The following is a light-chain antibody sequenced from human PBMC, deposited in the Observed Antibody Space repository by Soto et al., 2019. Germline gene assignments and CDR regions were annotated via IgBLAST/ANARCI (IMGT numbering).Light chain of an antibody. CDR2: GNS. V-gene: IGLV1-40*01. CDR3: QSYDSSLSGWV. CDR1: SSNIGAGYD. Sequence: QPVLTQPPSVSGAPGQRVTISCTGSSSNIGAGYDVHWYQQLPGTAPKLLIYGNSNRPSGVPDRFSGSKSGTSASLAITGLRAEDEADYYCQSYDSSLSGWVFGGGTKLPS. J-gene: IGLJ3*02.